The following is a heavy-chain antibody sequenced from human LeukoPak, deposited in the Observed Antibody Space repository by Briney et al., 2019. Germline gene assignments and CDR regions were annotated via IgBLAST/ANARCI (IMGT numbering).Heavy chain of an antibody. V-gene: IGHV4-39*07. Sequence: SETLSLTCTVSGGSISSSSYYWGWIRQPPGKGLEWIGSIYYSGSTYYNPSLKSRVTISVDTSKNQFSLKLSSVTAADTAVYYCARDPKDFYDTSNYLYFDYWSRGTLVTVSS. D-gene: IGHD3-22*01. CDR3: ARDPKDFYDTSNYLYFDY. CDR2: IYYSGST. CDR1: GGSISSSSYY. J-gene: IGHJ4*02.